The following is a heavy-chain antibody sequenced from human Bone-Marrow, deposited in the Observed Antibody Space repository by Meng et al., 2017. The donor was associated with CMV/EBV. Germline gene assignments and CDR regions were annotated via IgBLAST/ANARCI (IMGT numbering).Heavy chain of an antibody. CDR2: ISYDGSNK. D-gene: IGHD2-2*02. CDR3: ARHSVGYCSSTSCYSNAAFDI. J-gene: IGHJ3*02. Sequence: GGSLRLSCAASGFTFGSYAMHWVRQAPGKGLEWVAVISYDGSNKYYADSVKGRFTISRDNSKNTLYLQMNSLRAEDTAVYYCARHSVGYCSSTSCYSNAAFDIWGQGTMVTVSS. CDR1: GFTFGSYA. V-gene: IGHV3-30*04.